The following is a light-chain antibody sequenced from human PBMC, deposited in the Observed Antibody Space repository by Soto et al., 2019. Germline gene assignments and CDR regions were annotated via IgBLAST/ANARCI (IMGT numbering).Light chain of an antibody. CDR2: GNS. Sequence: QSVLTQPPSVSGAPGQRVTISCTGSSSNIGAGYDVHWYQQLPGTAPKLLIYGNSNRPSGVPDRFSGSKSDTSASLAITGLQAEDEADYYCQSYDSSLIYVFGTGTKLTVL. CDR1: SSNIGAGYD. CDR3: QSYDSSLIYV. V-gene: IGLV1-40*01. J-gene: IGLJ1*01.